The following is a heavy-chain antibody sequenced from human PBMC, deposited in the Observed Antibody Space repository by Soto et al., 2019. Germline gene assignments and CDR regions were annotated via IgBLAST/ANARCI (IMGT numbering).Heavy chain of an antibody. CDR1: GGSISSSSYY. CDR2: SYYSGIT. D-gene: IGHD2-2*01. CDR3: ARLGRCSSTSCYRVYFDY. Sequence: QLQLQESGPGLVKPSETLSLTCTVSGGSISSSSYYWGWIRQPPGKGLEWIGSSYYSGITYYNPSLKIRVTMSVDTSKNQSSLKLSSVTAAGTAVYYCARLGRCSSTSCYRVYFDYWGQGTLVTVSS. J-gene: IGHJ4*02. V-gene: IGHV4-39*01.